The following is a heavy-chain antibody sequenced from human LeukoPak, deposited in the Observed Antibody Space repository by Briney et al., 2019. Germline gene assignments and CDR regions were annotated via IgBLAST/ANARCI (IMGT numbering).Heavy chain of an antibody. J-gene: IGHJ4*02. CDR3: AARPGEVAVPYDY. Sequence: GGSLRLSCAASGFAFSSYAMHWVRQAPGKGLEWVAVISYDGSNKYYADSVKGRFTISRDNSKNTLYLQMNSLRAEDTAVYYCAARPGEVAVPYDYWGQGTLVTVSS. CDR2: ISYDGSNK. CDR1: GFAFSSYA. D-gene: IGHD2-15*01. V-gene: IGHV3-30-3*01.